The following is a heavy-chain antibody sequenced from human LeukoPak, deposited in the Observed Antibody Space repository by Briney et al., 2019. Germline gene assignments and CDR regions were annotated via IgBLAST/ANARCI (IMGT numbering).Heavy chain of an antibody. J-gene: IGHJ3*02. D-gene: IGHD3-22*01. CDR2: IYYSGST. Sequence: SETLSLTCTVSGGSISSYYWSWIRQPPGKGLEWIGYIYYSGSTNYNPSFKSRVTISVDTSKNQFSLKLSSVTAADTAVYYCARGVSGYYDAFDIWGQGTMVTVSS. V-gene: IGHV4-59*08. CDR3: ARGVSGYYDAFDI. CDR1: GGSISSYY.